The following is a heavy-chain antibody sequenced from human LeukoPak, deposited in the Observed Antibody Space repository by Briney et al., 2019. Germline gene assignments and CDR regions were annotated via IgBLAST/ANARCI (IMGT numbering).Heavy chain of an antibody. V-gene: IGHV3-74*03. CDR2: INSDGSST. Sequence: PGGSLRLSCAASGFTFSSFWMHWVRQAPGKGLMWVSHINSDGSSTTYADSVKGRFTISRDNAKNTLYLHMSSLRAEDTAVYYCRGRIATTDYTFDVWGQGTMVTVSS. J-gene: IGHJ3*01. CDR3: RGRIATTDYTFDV. CDR1: GFTFSSFW. D-gene: IGHD6-13*01.